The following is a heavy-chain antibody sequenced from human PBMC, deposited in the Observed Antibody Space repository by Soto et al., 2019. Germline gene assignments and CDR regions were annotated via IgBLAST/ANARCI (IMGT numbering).Heavy chain of an antibody. D-gene: IGHD3-22*01. J-gene: IGHJ3*02. V-gene: IGHV1-69*13. CDR2: IIPIFGTA. CDR3: ARELVFAGDSSDVNYRDAFDI. CDR1: GGTFSSYA. Sequence: ASVKVSCKASGGTFSSYAISWLRQAPGQGLEWMGGIIPIFGTANYAQKFQGRVTITADESTSTAYMELSSLRSEDTAVYYCARELVFAGDSSDVNYRDAFDIWGQGTMVTVS.